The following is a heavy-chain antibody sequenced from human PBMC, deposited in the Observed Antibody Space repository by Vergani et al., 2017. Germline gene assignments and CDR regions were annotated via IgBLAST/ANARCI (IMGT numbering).Heavy chain of an antibody. J-gene: IGHJ5*02. D-gene: IGHD3-3*01. CDR3: ARHVTIFGRGDP. V-gene: IGHV4-39*01. Sequence: QLQLQESGPGLVKPSETLSLTCTVSGGSISSSRYYWGWIRQPPGKGLEWIGSIYYRGSTYYKTSLESRVTISVDTSKNHRSLKWSSLTAADKALYYCARHVTIFGRGDPWGQGTLVTVSS. CDR2: IYYRGST. CDR1: GGSISSSRYY.